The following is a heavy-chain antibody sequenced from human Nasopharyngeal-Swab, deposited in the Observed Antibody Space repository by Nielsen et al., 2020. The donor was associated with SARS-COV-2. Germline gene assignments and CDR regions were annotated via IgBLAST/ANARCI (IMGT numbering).Heavy chain of an antibody. Sequence: WVRQAPGQGIEWMGWMNPNSGNTGYAQKFQGRVTMTRNTSISTACMELSSLRSEDTAVYYCARGPFVADHSGYAEPHWYFDLWGRGTPVTVSS. D-gene: IGHD5-12*01. V-gene: IGHV1-8*01. J-gene: IGHJ2*01. CDR2: MNPNSGNT. CDR3: ARGPFVADHSGYAEPHWYFDL.